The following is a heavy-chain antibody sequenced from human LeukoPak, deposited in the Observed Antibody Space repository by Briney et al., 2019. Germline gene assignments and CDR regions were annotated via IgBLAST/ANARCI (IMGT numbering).Heavy chain of an antibody. CDR1: GGTFSSYA. CDR3: ARGGSPRYYYYYYMDV. V-gene: IGHV1-69*13. J-gene: IGHJ6*03. CDR2: IIPIFGTA. D-gene: IGHD1-14*01. Sequence: VKVSCKASGGTFSSYAISWVRQAPGQGLEWMGGIIPIFGTANYAQKFQGRVTITADKSTSTAYMELSSLRSEDTAVYYCARGGSPRYYYYYYMDVWGKGTTVTVSS.